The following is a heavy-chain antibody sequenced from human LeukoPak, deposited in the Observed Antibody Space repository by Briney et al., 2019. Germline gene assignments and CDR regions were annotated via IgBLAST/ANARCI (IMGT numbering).Heavy chain of an antibody. J-gene: IGHJ6*03. V-gene: IGHV4-38-2*02. Sequence: SETLSLTCTVSGYSISSGYYWGWIRQPPGKGLEWIGSIYYSGSTYYNPSLKSRVTISVDTSKNQFSLKLSSVTAADTAVYYCARGFAMDVWGKGTTVTVSS. CDR1: GYSISSGYY. CDR3: ARGFAMDV. CDR2: IYYSGST.